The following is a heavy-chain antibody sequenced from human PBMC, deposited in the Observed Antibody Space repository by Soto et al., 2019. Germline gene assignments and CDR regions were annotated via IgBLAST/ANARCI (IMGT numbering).Heavy chain of an antibody. J-gene: IGHJ5*02. CDR1: GFSLSTSGMC. D-gene: IGHD3-22*01. Sequence: GPTLVNPTQTLTLTCTFSGFSLSTSGMCVSWIRQPPGKALEWLALIDWDDDKYYSTSLKTRLTISKDTSKNQVVLTMTNMDPVDTATYYCARISYYYDSSGYSNWFDPWGQGTLVTVS. V-gene: IGHV2-70*01. CDR2: IDWDDDK. CDR3: ARISYYYDSSGYSNWFDP.